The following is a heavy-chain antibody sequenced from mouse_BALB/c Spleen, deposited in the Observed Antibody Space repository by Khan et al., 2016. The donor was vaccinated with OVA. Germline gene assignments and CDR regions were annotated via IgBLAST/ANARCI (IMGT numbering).Heavy chain of an antibody. V-gene: IGHV1-37*01. J-gene: IGHJ4*01. CDR1: GYSFTGYT. D-gene: IGHD2-4*01. CDR2: INSDNGDT. CDR3: ARRYDYTMDY. Sequence: VQLKESGPELVKPGASMKISCKASGYSFTGYTMNWVKQSHGKNLEWIGLINSDNGDTNSNQKFKGKATLTVDKSSSTAYMELLSLTSEDSAVYYCARRYDYTMDYWGQGTSVTVSS.